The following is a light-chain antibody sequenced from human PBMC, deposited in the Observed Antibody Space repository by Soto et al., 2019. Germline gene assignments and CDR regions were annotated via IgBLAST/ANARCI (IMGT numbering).Light chain of an antibody. CDR3: ATWDDRLNGDV. CDR2: GDS. J-gene: IGLJ1*01. Sequence: QSVLTQPPSVSGAPGQRVTISCTGSSSNIGAGYGVHWYIQLPGTAPKLLVYGDSNRPSGVPDRFSGSRSGTSASLAISGLQSEDEADYYCATWDDRLNGDVFGSGTKVTVL. V-gene: IGLV1-40*01. CDR1: SSNIGAGYG.